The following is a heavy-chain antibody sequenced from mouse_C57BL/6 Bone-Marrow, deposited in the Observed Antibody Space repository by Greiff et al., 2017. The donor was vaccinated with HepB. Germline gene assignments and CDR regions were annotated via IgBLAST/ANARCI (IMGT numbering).Heavy chain of an antibody. V-gene: IGHV1-55*01. D-gene: IGHD2-2*01. CDR1: GYTFTSYW. CDR2: IYPGSGST. Sequence: QVQLQQSGAELVKPGASVKMSCKASGYTFTSYWITWVKQRPGQGLEWIGDIYPGSGSTNYNEKFKSKATLTVDTSSSTAYMQLSSLTSEDSAVYYCARCGYDVGLYAMDYWGQGTAVTVSS. J-gene: IGHJ4*01. CDR3: ARCGYDVGLYAMDY.